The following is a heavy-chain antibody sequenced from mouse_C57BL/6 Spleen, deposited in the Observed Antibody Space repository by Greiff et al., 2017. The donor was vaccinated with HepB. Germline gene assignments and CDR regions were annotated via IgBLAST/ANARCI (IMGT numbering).Heavy chain of an antibody. Sequence: QVQLQQSGAELVRPGASVTLSCKASGYTFTDYEMHWVKQTPVHGLEWIGAIDPETGGTAYNQKFKGKAILTADKSSSTAYMKLRSLTSEDSAVYYCTYGYGKGDYAMDYWGQGTSVTVSS. V-gene: IGHV1-15*01. D-gene: IGHD2-2*01. CDR2: IDPETGGT. CDR3: TYGYGKGDYAMDY. J-gene: IGHJ4*01. CDR1: GYTFTDYE.